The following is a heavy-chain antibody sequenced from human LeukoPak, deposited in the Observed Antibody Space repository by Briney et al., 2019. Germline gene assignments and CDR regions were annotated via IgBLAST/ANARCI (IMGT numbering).Heavy chain of an antibody. V-gene: IGHV3-73*01. CDR1: GFSFSGSA. Sequence: GGSLRLSCAASGFSFSGSAIHWVRQASGKGLEWVGHIRRKGNNYATAYTASVKGRFTISRDDSKNTAFLQMDSLKTEDTAVYFCARLGGSPPYFDYWGQGTLVTVSS. J-gene: IGHJ4*02. CDR3: ARLGGSPPYFDY. CDR2: IRRKGNNYAT. D-gene: IGHD3-16*01.